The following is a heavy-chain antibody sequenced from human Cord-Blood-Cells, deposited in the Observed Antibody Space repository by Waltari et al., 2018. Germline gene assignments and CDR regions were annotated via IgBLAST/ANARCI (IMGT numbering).Heavy chain of an antibody. V-gene: IGHV4-59*11. J-gene: IGHJ4*02. Sequence: QVQLQESGPGLVKPSETLSLTCTVSGGSISSHYWSWIRQPPGKGLEWIGYIYYSGSTNYTPALKGRVTISVDTSKNQFSRKLSAVTAADTAVYYCARGRIAARFDYWGQGTLVTVSS. CDR1: GGSISSHY. CDR3: ARGRIAARFDY. D-gene: IGHD6-6*01. CDR2: IYYSGST.